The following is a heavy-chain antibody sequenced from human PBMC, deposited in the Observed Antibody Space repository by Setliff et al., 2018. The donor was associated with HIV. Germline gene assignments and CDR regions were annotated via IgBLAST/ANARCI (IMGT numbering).Heavy chain of an antibody. Sequence: PSETLSLTCTVSGGSISSSSHYWGWIRQSPGKGLEWIGRIHSTGSTHYNPSLKSRVTMSVDTSKNQFSLKLSSVTAADTAVYYCARHSPSDYWGQGTLVTVSS. V-gene: IGHV4-39*01. CDR2: IHSTGST. CDR1: GGSISSSSHY. CDR3: ARHSPSDY. J-gene: IGHJ4*02.